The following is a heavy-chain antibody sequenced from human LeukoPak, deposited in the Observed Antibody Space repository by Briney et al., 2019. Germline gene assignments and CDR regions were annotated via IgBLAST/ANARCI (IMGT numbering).Heavy chain of an antibody. J-gene: IGHJ4*02. CDR3: ARGRGGDYVPSRFDY. CDR1: GFTFSTYG. CDR2: IRNDGSNK. Sequence: PGGSLRLSCAASGFTFSTYGMYWVRQAPGKGLEWVALIRNDGSNKYYAESVKGRFTISRDNSKNTLYVQMNSLRAEDTALYYCARGRGGDYVPSRFDYWGQGTLVTVSS. V-gene: IGHV3-33*01. D-gene: IGHD4-17*01.